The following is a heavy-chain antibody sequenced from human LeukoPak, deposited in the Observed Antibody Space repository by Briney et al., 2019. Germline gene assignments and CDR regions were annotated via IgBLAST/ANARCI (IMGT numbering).Heavy chain of an antibody. CDR1: GYTFTGYY. V-gene: IGHV1-2*02. Sequence: ASVKVSCRACGYTFTGYYMHWVRQAPGQGLEWMGWINPNSGGKHYAQKWQGRVTMTRDTSISTAYMELSRLRSDDTAVYYCARDCSSTSCCDACDIWGQGTMVTVSS. CDR2: INPNSGGK. CDR3: ARDCSSTSCCDACDI. J-gene: IGHJ3*02. D-gene: IGHD2-2*01.